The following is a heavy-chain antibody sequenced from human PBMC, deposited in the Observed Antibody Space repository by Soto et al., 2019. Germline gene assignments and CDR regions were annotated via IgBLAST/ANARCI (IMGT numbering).Heavy chain of an antibody. D-gene: IGHD6-13*01. V-gene: IGHV4-34*01. J-gene: IGHJ6*03. CDR3: ARGPRGIAAAGTRGRSGYYYYMDV. CDR1: GGSFSGYY. CDR2: INHSGST. Sequence: QVQLQQWGAGLLKPSETLSLTCAVYGGSFSGYYWSWIRQPPGKGLEWRGEINHSGSTNYNPSLKSRVTISVDTSKNQFSLKLSSVTAADTAVYYCARGPRGIAAAGTRGRSGYYYYMDVWGKGTKVTVSS.